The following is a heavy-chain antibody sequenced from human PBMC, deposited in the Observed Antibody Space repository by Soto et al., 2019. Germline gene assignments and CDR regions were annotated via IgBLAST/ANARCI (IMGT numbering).Heavy chain of an antibody. Sequence: QVQLVQSGAEVKKPGASVKVSCKAYGFTFTNYYIHWVRQAPGQGLEWMGLINPSGGGTFYAQKFQGRVTVTSDTSTGTVYMELSNLRSEDTAVYFCARDSGDTTLRQWGRSFHYWGQGTLVTVSS. J-gene: IGHJ4*02. CDR1: GFTFTNYY. D-gene: IGHD1-1*01. V-gene: IGHV1-46*01. CDR3: ARDSGDTTLRQWGRSFHY. CDR2: INPSGGGT.